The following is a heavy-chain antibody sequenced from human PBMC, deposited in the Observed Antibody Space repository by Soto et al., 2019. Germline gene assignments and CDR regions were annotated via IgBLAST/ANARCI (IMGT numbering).Heavy chain of an antibody. CDR3: ARAHGEQWNTTLHYYYGMDV. CDR1: GGCISSYY. CDR2: IYYSGST. D-gene: IGHD6-19*01. J-gene: IGHJ6*02. V-gene: IGHV4-59*01. Sequence: SETLSLTGTVSGGCISSYYWSWIRQPPGKGLEWIGYIYYSGSTNYNPSLKSRVNISVDTSKNQFSLKLSSVTAADTAVYYCARAHGEQWNTTLHYYYGMDVCGQGTTVTVSS.